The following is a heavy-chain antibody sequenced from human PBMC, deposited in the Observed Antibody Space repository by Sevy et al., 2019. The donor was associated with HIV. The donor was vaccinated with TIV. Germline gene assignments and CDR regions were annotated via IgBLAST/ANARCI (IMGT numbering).Heavy chain of an antibody. D-gene: IGHD4-17*01. Sequence: GGSLRLSCTYSELGFSSHSFNWVRQAPGKGLEWISYISGTGTPISYLDSLRGRFTISRDNAKNSLFLQMNNLRDDDTAVYYCARDLRRAFDEWGQGTLVTVSS. V-gene: IGHV3-48*02. CDR3: ARDLRRAFDE. J-gene: IGHJ4*02. CDR1: ELGFSSHS. CDR2: ISGTGTPI.